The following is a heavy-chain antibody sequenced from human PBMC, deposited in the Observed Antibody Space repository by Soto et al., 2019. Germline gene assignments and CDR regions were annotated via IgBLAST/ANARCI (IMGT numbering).Heavy chain of an antibody. Sequence: ASVKVSCKASGYTFTSYGISWVRQAPGQGLEWMGWISAYNGNTNYAQKLQGRVTMTTDTSTSTAYMELRSLRSDDTAVYYCARDGLGYCSGGSCQSSNWFDPWGQGTLVTVS. CDR2: ISAYNGNT. V-gene: IGHV1-18*01. J-gene: IGHJ5*02. CDR1: GYTFTSYG. CDR3: ARDGLGYCSGGSCQSSNWFDP. D-gene: IGHD2-15*01.